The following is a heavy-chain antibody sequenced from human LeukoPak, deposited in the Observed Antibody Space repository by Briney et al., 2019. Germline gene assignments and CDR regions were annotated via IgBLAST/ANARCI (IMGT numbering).Heavy chain of an antibody. CDR2: ISGSGGST. CDR3: AKVAYYYGSGSYFQAYFDY. CDR1: GFTFSSYA. J-gene: IGHJ4*02. D-gene: IGHD3-10*01. V-gene: IGHV3-23*01. Sequence: GGSLRLSCAASGFTFSSYAMSWVRQAPGKGLEWVSAISGSGGSTYYADSVKGRFTIYRDNSKNTLYLQMNSLRAEDTALYYCAKVAYYYGSGSYFQAYFDYWGQGTLVTVSS.